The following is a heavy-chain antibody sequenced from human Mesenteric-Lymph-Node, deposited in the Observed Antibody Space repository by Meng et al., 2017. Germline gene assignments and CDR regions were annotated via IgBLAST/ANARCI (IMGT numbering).Heavy chain of an antibody. CDR2: IHSSGST. D-gene: IGHD1-1*01. CDR3: ARHPSWGTGSIHF. Sequence: QGQLQESGPGLVKPSEPLSLSCSVSGGSISSYYWSWIRQPPGKGLEWIAYIHSSGSTNYNPSLKSRVIMSVDTSKNQFSLNMRSVTAADTAVYYCARHPSWGTGSIHFWGQGTLVTVSS. J-gene: IGHJ4*02. CDR1: GGSISSYY. V-gene: IGHV4-59*08.